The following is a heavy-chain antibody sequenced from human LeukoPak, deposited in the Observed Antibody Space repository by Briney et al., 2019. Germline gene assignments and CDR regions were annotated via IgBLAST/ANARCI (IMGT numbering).Heavy chain of an antibody. CDR3: AKDGGGNSLFDS. CDR2: LSDSGVNT. D-gene: IGHD2/OR15-2a*01. Sequence: PGGSLRLSCAASGFTFSTYGMGWVRPAPGKGLEWVSTLSDSGVNTHYADSVKGRFTISRDNSKSTLYLQMNSLRVEDTAVYYCAKDGGGNSLFDSWGQGTLVSVSS. J-gene: IGHJ4*02. CDR1: GFTFSTYG. V-gene: IGHV3-23*01.